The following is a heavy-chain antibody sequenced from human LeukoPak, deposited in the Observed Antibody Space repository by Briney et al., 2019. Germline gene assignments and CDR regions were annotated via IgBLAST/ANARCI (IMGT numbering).Heavy chain of an antibody. CDR3: ARSPRRDDAFDI. CDR2: IYYSGST. CDR1: GGSISSYY. J-gene: IGHJ3*02. V-gene: IGHV4-59*13. Sequence: RTSETLSLTCTVSGGSISSYYWGWIRQPPGKGLECIGYIYYSGSTNCNPSLKSRVTISVDTSKNQFSLKLSSVTAADTAVYYCARSPRRDDAFDIWGQGTMVTVSS. D-gene: IGHD1-1*01.